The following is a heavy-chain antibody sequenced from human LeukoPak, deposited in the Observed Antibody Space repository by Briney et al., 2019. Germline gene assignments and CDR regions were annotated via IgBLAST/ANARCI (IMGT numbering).Heavy chain of an antibody. Sequence: ASVKVSCKASGYTFTSYAMHRVRQAPGQRLEWMGWINAGNGNTKYSQKFQGRVTITRDTSASTAYMELSSLRSEDTAVYYCARSGILLLWFGELFDYWGQGTLVTVSS. D-gene: IGHD3-10*01. J-gene: IGHJ4*02. CDR1: GYTFTSYA. CDR2: INAGNGNT. CDR3: ARSGILLLWFGELFDY. V-gene: IGHV1-3*01.